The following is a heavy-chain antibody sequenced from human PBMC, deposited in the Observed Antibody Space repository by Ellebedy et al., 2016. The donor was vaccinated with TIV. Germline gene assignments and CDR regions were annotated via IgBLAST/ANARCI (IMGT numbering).Heavy chain of an antibody. J-gene: IGHJ3*02. Sequence: SVKVSXKASGYTFTSYDLNWVRQATGQGLEWMGGIIPIFGTANYAQKFQGRVTITADESTSTAYMELSSLRSEDTAVHYCARDSSPMIVGLNAFDIWGQGTMVTVSS. CDR1: GYTFTSYD. V-gene: IGHV1-69*13. CDR2: IIPIFGTA. CDR3: ARDSSPMIVGLNAFDI. D-gene: IGHD3-22*01.